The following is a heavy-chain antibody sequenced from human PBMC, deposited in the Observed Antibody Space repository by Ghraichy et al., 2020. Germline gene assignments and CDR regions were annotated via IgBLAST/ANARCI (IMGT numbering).Heavy chain of an antibody. D-gene: IGHD2-2*01. CDR2: ISASGSST. V-gene: IGHV3-23*01. Sequence: ESLNISCAASGFTFSSYTMSWVRQAPGKGLEWVSAISASGSSTYYADSVTGRFTISRDNSKNTLYLQMISLRAEDAAVYYCAKLGDCSTTDCYRDRWFDPWGQGTLVTVSS. CDR3: AKLGDCSTTDCYRDRWFDP. CDR1: GFTFSSYT. J-gene: IGHJ5*02.